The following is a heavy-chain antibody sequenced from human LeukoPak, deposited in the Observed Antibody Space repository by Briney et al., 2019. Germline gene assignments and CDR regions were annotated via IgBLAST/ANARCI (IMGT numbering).Heavy chain of an antibody. J-gene: IGHJ4*02. CDR1: GYTFTSYD. V-gene: IGHV1-8*01. D-gene: IGHD3-22*01. Sequence: ASVKGSCKASGYTFTSYDITWVRQASGQGLEWMGWMNPNNGNTGYAQRFQGRVTLTRDTSISTAYMELSSLRSEDTAVYYCARGFLGYDSSDYAFSYYWGQGTLVTVSS. CDR3: ARGFLGYDSSDYAFSYY. CDR2: MNPNNGNT.